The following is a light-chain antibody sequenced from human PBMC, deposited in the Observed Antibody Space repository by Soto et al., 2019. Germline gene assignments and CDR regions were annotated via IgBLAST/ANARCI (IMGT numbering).Light chain of an antibody. J-gene: IGKJ4*01. Sequence: QMTQSPSSLSASVGEKIIITCRASRDVGSDVSWYQQKPGQAPKLLIYAASNLYTGVPSRFSGSRSGTEFTLTISSLQPDDFATYYCQQYNSYLLTFGGGTKVDIK. CDR3: QQYNSYLLT. CDR1: RDVGSD. V-gene: IGKV1-17*01. CDR2: AAS.